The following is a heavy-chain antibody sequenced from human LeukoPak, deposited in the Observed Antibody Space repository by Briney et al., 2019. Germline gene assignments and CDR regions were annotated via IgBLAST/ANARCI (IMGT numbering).Heavy chain of an antibody. CDR3: AAIVRPYNWFDP. D-gene: IGHD1-26*01. CDR1: GGSISSYY. Sequence: SETLSLTCTVSGGSISSYYWSWIRQPPGKGLEWSGYIYYSGSTNYNPSLKSRVTISVDTSKNQFSLKLSSVTAADTAVYYCAAIVRPYNWFDPWGQGTLVTVSS. V-gene: IGHV4-59*01. J-gene: IGHJ5*02. CDR2: IYYSGST.